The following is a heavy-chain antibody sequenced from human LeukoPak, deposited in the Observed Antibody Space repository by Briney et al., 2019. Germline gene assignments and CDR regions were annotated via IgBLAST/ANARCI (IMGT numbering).Heavy chain of an antibody. CDR1: GGSISSGSYY. Sequence: SQTLSLTCTVSGGSISSGSYYWSWIRQPAGKGLEWIGRIYTSGSTNYNPPLKSRVTISVDTSKNQFSLKLSSVTAADTAVYYCARAGYSSSSTGLSWGQGALVTVSS. CDR3: ARAGYSSSSTGLS. CDR2: IYTSGST. J-gene: IGHJ5*02. V-gene: IGHV4-61*02. D-gene: IGHD6-13*01.